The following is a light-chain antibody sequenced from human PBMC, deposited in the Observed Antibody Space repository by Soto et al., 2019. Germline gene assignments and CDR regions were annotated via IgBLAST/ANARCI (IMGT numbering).Light chain of an antibody. CDR2: EVS. V-gene: IGLV2-11*01. CDR3: SSYTGSGINTVV. J-gene: IGLJ2*01. Sequence: QSALTQPRSVSGSPGQSVTISCTGTNSDVGGYNYVSWYQQYPGKAPKLMIFEVSNRPSGVSDRFSGSKSGNTASLTISGLQAEDEADYYCSSYTGSGINTVVFGGGTKLTVL. CDR1: NSDVGGYNY.